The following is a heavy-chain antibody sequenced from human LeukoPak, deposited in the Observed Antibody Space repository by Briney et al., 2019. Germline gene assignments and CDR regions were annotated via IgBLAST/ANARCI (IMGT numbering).Heavy chain of an antibody. J-gene: IGHJ4*02. Sequence: PSETLSLTCAVYGGSFSGYYWSWIRQPPGKGLEWIGEINHSGSTNYNPSLKSQVTISVDTSKNQFSLKLSSVTAADTAVYYCARSPTPQYYGSGKDYWGQGALVTVSS. V-gene: IGHV4-34*01. CDR1: GGSFSGYY. D-gene: IGHD3-10*01. CDR2: INHSGST. CDR3: ARSPTPQYYGSGKDY.